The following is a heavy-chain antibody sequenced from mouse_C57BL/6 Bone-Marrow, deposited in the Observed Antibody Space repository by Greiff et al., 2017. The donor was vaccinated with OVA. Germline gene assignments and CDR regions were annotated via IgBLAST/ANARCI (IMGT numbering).Heavy chain of an antibody. CDR3: GRYSNYDAY. D-gene: IGHD2-5*01. V-gene: IGHV1-69*01. J-gene: IGHJ3*01. CDR2: IDPSGSYT. CDR1: GYTFTSYW. Sequence: VQLQQSGAELVMPGASVKLSCKASGYTFTSYWMHWVKQRPGQGLEWIGEIDPSGSYTNYNQKFKGKSTFTGDKSSSPAYMQLRSLTSEDSAVYYCGRYSNYDAYWGQGTLVTVSA.